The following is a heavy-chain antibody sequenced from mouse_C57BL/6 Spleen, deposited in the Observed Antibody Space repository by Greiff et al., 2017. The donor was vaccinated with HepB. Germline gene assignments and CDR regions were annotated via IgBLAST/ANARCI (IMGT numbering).Heavy chain of an antibody. J-gene: IGHJ2*01. Sequence: VQLQQSGAELARPGASVKMSCKASGYTFTSYTMHWVKQRPGQGLEWIGYINPSSGYTKYNQKFKDKATLTADKSSSTAYMKLSSLTSEDSAVYYCASERDVNYGDDFDYWGQGTTLTVSS. CDR3: ASERDVNYGDDFDY. CDR1: GYTFTSYT. CDR2: INPSSGYT. D-gene: IGHD1-1*01. V-gene: IGHV1-4*01.